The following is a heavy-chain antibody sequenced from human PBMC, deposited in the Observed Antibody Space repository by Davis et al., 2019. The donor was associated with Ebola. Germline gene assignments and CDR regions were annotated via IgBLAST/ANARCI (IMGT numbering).Heavy chain of an antibody. Sequence: GGSLRLSCTASLITFTSYAMTWVRQAPGKGREWVSAFSVSGGSTSYADSVKGRFTISRDNSKNTLYLQMNSLRAEDTAVYYCAKIASNSNFDYWGQGTLVTVSS. J-gene: IGHJ4*02. CDR1: LITFTSYA. CDR2: FSVSGGST. CDR3: AKIASNSNFDY. D-gene: IGHD2-21*01. V-gene: IGHV3-23*01.